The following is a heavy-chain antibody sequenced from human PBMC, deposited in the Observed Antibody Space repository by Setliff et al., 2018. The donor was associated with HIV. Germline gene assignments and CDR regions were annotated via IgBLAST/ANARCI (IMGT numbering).Heavy chain of an antibody. V-gene: IGHV3-15*01. D-gene: IGHD3-10*01. J-gene: IGHJ5*02. Sequence: SGGSLRLSCAASGFTFRNYGMHWVRQAPGKGLEWIGRIKNKAAGETTEYAAPVKDRFIISRDDSKNIAYLQMNSLKTEDTAVYYCTRGASHYGSGIWFDPWGQGTLVTVSS. CDR3: TRGASHYGSGIWFDP. CDR1: GFTFRNYG. CDR2: IKNKAAGETT.